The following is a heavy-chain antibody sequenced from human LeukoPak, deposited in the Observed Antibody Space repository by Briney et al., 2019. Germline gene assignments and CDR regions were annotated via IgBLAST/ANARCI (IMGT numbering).Heavy chain of an antibody. J-gene: IGHJ4*02. CDR2: IYSGGST. D-gene: IGHD3-10*01. V-gene: IGHV3-53*01. CDR3: AREGADVLLWFGELLPLDY. Sequence: GGSLRLSCAASGFTVSSNYMSWVRQAPGKGLEWVSVIYSGGSTYYADFVKGRFTISRDNAKNSLYLQMNSLRAEDTAVYYCAREGADVLLWFGELLPLDYWGQGTLVTVSS. CDR1: GFTVSSNY.